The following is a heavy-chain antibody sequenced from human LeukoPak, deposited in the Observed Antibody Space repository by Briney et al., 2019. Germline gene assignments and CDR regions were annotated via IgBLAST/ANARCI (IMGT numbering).Heavy chain of an antibody. V-gene: IGHV4-59*01. CDR3: ARDLFAETTGTVGY. CDR2: ISYSGST. Sequence: SETLSLTCTVSGGPISNYYWSWIRQPPGKGLEWVAYISYSGSTNFNPSHESRVTISIDTSKKQFSLYLTSVTAADTAVYYCARDLFAETTGTVGYWGQGTLVTVSS. J-gene: IGHJ4*02. CDR1: GGPISNYY. D-gene: IGHD1-1*01.